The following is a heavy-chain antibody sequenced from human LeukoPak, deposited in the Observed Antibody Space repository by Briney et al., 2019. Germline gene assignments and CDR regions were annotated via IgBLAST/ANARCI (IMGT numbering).Heavy chain of an antibody. CDR3: ARGGFLIAHLDY. CDR1: GDSVSSNSVA. J-gene: IGHJ4*02. Sequence: SQTLSLTCAISGDSVSSNSVAWNWIRQSPSRGLEWLGRTYYRSKWYNDYAVSVKSRITINPDTSKNQFSLQLNSATPEDTAVYYCARGGFLIAHLDYWGQGTLVTVSS. CDR2: TYYRSKWYN. V-gene: IGHV6-1*01. D-gene: IGHD3-3*01.